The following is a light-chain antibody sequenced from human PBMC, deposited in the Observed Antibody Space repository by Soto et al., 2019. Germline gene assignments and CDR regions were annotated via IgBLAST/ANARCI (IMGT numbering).Light chain of an antibody. CDR2: GAS. J-gene: IGKJ4*01. CDR1: QSVSSN. Sequence: EIVLTQSPATLSVSPGERATLSCRASQSVSSNLAWYQQKPGQAPRLVIYGASTRATGIPARFSGSGSGTEFTITISSLQSADFAVYYCQHYNKLPLTFGGGAKVEIK. CDR3: QHYNKLPLT. V-gene: IGKV3-15*01.